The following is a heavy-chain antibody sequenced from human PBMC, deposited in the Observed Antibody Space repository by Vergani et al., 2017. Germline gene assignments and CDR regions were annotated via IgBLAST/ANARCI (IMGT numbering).Heavy chain of an antibody. CDR1: GFTLSNYD. V-gene: IGHV3-30*02. CDR2: IQFDGSNQ. J-gene: IGHJ4*02. D-gene: IGHD3-16*01. Sequence: QVQLVESGGGVVQRGGSLRLSCATSGFTLSNYDMQWIRQGPGKGLEFVAFIQFDGSNQYYADSVKGRFILSRDFSKNTLYLQMNSLRTDDTATYYCAKHFRGWGIDYWGQGTQVIVSS. CDR3: AKHFRGWGIDY.